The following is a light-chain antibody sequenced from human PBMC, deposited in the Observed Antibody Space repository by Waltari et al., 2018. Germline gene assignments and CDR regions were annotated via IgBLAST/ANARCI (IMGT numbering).Light chain of an antibody. CDR2: AAS. CDR1: QNINIY. CDR3: QQSYTTPLT. V-gene: IGKV1-39*01. Sequence: DIDMPQSPSSLSASRRDRVTITRRARQNINIYINWYQQNTGKTPKVLIFAASSLQSGVPSRFSGSGSGTDFTLTISSLQPEDFATYSCQQSYTTPLTFGGWTKVEIK. J-gene: IGKJ4*01.